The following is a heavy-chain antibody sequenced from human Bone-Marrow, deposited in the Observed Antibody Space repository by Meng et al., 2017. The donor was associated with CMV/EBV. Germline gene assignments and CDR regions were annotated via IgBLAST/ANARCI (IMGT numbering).Heavy chain of an antibody. CDR1: GYTFTGYY. CDR3: ARGAWYYDSSGYSAF. D-gene: IGHD3-22*01. V-gene: IGHV1-2*02. CDR2: INPNSGGT. Sequence: QGQLVQSGAEVKKPGASVKVSRKASGYTFTGYYMHWVRQAPGQGLEWMGWINPNSGGTNYAQKFQGRVTMTRDTSISTAYMELSRLRSDDTAVYYCARGAWYYDSSGYSAFWGQGTLVTVSS. J-gene: IGHJ4*02.